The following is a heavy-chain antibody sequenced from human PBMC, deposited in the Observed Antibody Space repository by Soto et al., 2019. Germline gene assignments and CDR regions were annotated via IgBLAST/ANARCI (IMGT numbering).Heavy chain of an antibody. CDR2: IRSKANSYAT. CDR3: TSYCSSTSCQNWFDP. J-gene: IGHJ5*02. CDR1: GFTFSGSA. D-gene: IGHD2-2*01. V-gene: IGHV3-73*02. Sequence: VPLVESGGGLVQPGGSLKLSCAASGFTFSGSAMHWVRQASGKGLEWVGRIRSKANSYATAYAASVKGRFTISRDDSKNTAYLQMNSLKTEDTAVYYCTSYCSSTSCQNWFDPWGQGTLVTVSS.